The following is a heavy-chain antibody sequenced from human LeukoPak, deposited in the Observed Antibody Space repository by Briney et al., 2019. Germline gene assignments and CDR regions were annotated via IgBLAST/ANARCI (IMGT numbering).Heavy chain of an antibody. CDR2: IYYSGST. V-gene: IGHV4-39*01. CDR1: GGSISSSSYY. D-gene: IGHD3-10*01. CDR3: AKSGSGRYYQDY. Sequence: SETLSLTCTVSGGSISSSSYYWGWIRQPPGKGLEWIGSIYYSGSTYYNPSLKSRVTISVDTSKNQFSLKLSSVTAADTAVYYCAKSGSGRYYQDYWGQGTLVTVSS. J-gene: IGHJ4*02.